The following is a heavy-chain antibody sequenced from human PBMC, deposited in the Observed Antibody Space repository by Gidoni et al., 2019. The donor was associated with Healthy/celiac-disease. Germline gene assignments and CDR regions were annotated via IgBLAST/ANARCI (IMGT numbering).Heavy chain of an antibody. J-gene: IGHJ6*02. CDR3: AREMRLEDCGSTSCYGVGMGYYDGMDI. D-gene: IGHD2-2*01. Sequence: QVQLQESGTGQVKPSVTQSLTRAVSGGSSSRSNWWSSVRQPPGQGLEWIGGIYHSGRPNYKPSLKIRDTGSIDESKNRFSLRVSSVAAADTAVYFCAREMRLEDCGSTSCYGVGMGYYDGMDIWGQGTTVTVSS. V-gene: IGHV4-4*02. CDR1: GGSSSRSNW. CDR2: IYHSGRP.